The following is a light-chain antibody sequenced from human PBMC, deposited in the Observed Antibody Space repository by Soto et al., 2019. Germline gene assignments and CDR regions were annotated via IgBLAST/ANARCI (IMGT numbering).Light chain of an antibody. CDR2: KAS. CDR3: QQYNRYWT. J-gene: IGKJ1*01. CDR1: QSISSW. V-gene: IGKV1-5*03. Sequence: DIQMTQSPSTLSASVGDRVTITCRASQSISSWLAWYQQKPGKAPKILIYKASSLASGVPSRFSGSGSGTEFTLTISSLQPDDLATYYCQQYNRYWTGGQGPKVEIK.